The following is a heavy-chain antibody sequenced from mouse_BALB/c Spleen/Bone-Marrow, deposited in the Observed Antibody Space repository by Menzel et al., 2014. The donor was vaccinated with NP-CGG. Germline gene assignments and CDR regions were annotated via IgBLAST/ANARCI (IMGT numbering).Heavy chain of an antibody. CDR1: GFNIKDTY. D-gene: IGHD4-1*01. CDR2: IDPANGNT. J-gene: IGHJ3*01. CDR3: ARWELGWAWFAY. Sequence: VQLQQPGAELVKPGASVKLSCTASGFNIKDTYMHWVKQRPEQGLEWIGRIDPANGNTKYDPKFQGKATITADTSSNTAYLQLSSLTSEDTAVYYCARWELGWAWFAYWGQGTLVTVSA. V-gene: IGHV14-3*02.